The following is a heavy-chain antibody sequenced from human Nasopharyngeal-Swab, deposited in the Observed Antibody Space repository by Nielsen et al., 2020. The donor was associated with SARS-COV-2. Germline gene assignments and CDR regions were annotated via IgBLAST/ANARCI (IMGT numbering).Heavy chain of an antibody. J-gene: IGHJ6*02. CDR3: ARDLTGTGYYGMDV. D-gene: IGHD1-7*01. CDR1: GFTFSSYA. V-gene: IGHV3-30-3*01. Sequence: GESLKISCAASGFTFSSYAMHWVRQAPGKGLEWVAVISYDGSNKYYADSVKGLFTISRDNSKNTLYLQMNSLRAEGTAVYYCARDLTGTGYYGMDVWGQGTTVTVSS. CDR2: ISYDGSNK.